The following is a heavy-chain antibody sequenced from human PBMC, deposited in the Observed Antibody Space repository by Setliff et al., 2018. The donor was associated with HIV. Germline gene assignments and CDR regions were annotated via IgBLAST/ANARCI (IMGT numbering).Heavy chain of an antibody. CDR2: IYYSGNT. Sequence: NPSETLSLTGTVSGGSIINNFWSWIRLPPGKGLEYIGYIYYSGNTDYNPYLKSRVTISVETSRNQFSLKLSSVTAADTAVYYWARSPAVDTNMALDYWGHGMLVTVSS. CDR3: ARSPAVDTNMALDY. CDR1: GGSIINNF. V-gene: IGHV4-59*01. J-gene: IGHJ4*01. D-gene: IGHD5-18*01.